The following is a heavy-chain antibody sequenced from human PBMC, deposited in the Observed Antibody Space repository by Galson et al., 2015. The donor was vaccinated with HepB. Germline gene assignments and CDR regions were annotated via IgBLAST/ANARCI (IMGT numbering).Heavy chain of an antibody. J-gene: IGHJ1*01. Sequence: SETLSLTCAVYGGSFSGYYWSWIRQPPGKGLEWIGEINHSGSTNYNPSLKSRVTISVDTSKNQFSLKLSSVTAADTAVYYCARGPHYGGNSEIPRGEYFQHWGQGTLVTVSS. CDR1: GGSFSGYY. D-gene: IGHD4-23*01. CDR2: INHSGST. CDR3: ARGPHYGGNSEIPRGEYFQH. V-gene: IGHV4-34*01.